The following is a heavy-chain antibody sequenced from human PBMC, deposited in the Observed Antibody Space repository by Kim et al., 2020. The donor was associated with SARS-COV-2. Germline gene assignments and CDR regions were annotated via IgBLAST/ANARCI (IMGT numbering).Heavy chain of an antibody. D-gene: IGHD3-22*01. CDR1: GYTFTNYD. Sequence: ASVKVSCKASGYTFTNYDVNWVRQATGQGLEWMGWMIPSSGNTGYAQKFQGRVTMTRNTSISTAYMELSSLTSDDTAVYYCVRSDYYYGGSGPDIDYWGQGTLVTVSS. J-gene: IGHJ4*02. CDR2: MIPSSGNT. CDR3: VRSDYYYGGSGPDIDY. V-gene: IGHV1-8*01.